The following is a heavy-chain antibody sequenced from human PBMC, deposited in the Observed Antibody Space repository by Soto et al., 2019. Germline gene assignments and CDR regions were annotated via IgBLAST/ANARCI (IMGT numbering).Heavy chain of an antibody. CDR3: ARASPHSSGWDNWFDP. V-gene: IGHV4-59*01. CDR2: IYYSGST. J-gene: IGHJ5*02. Sequence: QVQLQESGPGLVKPSETLSLTCTVSGGSISSYYWSWIRQPPGKGLEWIGYIYYSGSTNYNPSLKSRVTISVDTSKNQFSLKLSSVTAADTAVYYCARASPHSSGWDNWFDPWGQGTLVTVSS. CDR1: GGSISSYY. D-gene: IGHD6-19*01.